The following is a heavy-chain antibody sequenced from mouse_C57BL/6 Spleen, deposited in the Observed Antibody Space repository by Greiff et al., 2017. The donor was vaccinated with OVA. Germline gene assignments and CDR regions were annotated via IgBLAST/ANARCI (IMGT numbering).Heavy chain of an antibody. CDR1: GFSFNTYA. CDR3: VGHHYDGYPDWYFDV. CDR2: IRSKSNNYAT. J-gene: IGHJ1*03. D-gene: IGHD2-3*01. Sequence: EVMVVESGGGLVQPKGSLKLSCAASGFSFNTYAMNWVRQAPGKGLEWVARIRSKSNNYATYYADSVKDRFTISRDDAESMLYLQMNNLETEDTAMYYCVGHHYDGYPDWYFDVWGTGTTVTVSS. V-gene: IGHV10-1*01.